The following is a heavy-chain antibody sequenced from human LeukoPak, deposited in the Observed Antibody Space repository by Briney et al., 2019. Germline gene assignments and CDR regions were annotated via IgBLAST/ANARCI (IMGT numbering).Heavy chain of an antibody. CDR3: VRDRSPGYFDY. CDR2: ISSSHNNI. D-gene: IGHD3-10*01. CDR1: GFTFSSYW. J-gene: IGHJ4*02. V-gene: IGHV3-21*01. Sequence: GGSLRLSCAASGFTFSSYWMHWVRQAPGKGLDWVSSISSSHNNIYYADSVKGRFSISRDNAKNSLFLQMNSLRAEDTAVYYCVRDRSPGYFDYWGQGTLVTVSS.